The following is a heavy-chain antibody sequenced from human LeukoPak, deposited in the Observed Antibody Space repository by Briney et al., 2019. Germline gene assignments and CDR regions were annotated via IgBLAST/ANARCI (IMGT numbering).Heavy chain of an antibody. J-gene: IGHJ3*02. CDR1: GVSISTPGYY. CDR3: ARDQDGEDYGNAFNI. D-gene: IGHD4-17*01. Sequence: PSETLSLTCTVSGVSISTPGYYWNWIRQHQGKGLEWIVYIYYSGSTYYNPSLRSRVTVSVDTSKNQFSLKLNSVTAADTAVYYCARDQDGEDYGNAFNIWGQGTLVTVFS. CDR2: IYYSGST. V-gene: IGHV4-31*03.